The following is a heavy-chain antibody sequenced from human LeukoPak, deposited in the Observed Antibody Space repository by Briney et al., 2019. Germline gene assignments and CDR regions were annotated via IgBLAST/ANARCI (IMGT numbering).Heavy chain of an antibody. CDR1: GYTFTGYY. J-gene: IGHJ6*02. D-gene: IGHD2-2*01. V-gene: IGHV1-2*02. CDR2: INPNSGGT. Sequence: ASVTVSCKASGYTFTGYYMHWVRQAPGQGLEWMGWINPNSGGTNYAQKFQGRVTMTRDTSISTAYMELSRPRSDDTAVYYCARGNCSSTSCYRPYYYYGMDVWGQGTTVTVSS. CDR3: ARGNCSSTSCYRPYYYYGMDV.